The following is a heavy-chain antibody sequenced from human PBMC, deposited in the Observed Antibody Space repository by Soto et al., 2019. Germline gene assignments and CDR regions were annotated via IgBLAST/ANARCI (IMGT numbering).Heavy chain of an antibody. D-gene: IGHD2-2*02. CDR3: ARGIVVVPAATPFDP. Sequence: SETLSLTCTVSGGSISSSSYYWGWIRQPPGKGLEWIGSIYYSGSTYYNPSLKSRVTISVDTSKNQFSLKLSSVTAADTAVYYCARGIVVVPAATPFDPWGQGTLVTVSS. CDR2: IYYSGST. J-gene: IGHJ5*02. V-gene: IGHV4-39*07. CDR1: GGSISSSSYY.